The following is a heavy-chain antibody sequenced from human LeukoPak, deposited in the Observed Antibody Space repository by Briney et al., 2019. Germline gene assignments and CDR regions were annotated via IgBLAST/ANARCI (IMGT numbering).Heavy chain of an antibody. Sequence: GASVKVSCKASGYTFTGYYMHWVRQAPGQGLEWMGWINPNSGGTNYAQKFQGRVTMTRDTSISTAYMELSRLRSDDTAVYYCARDDSSGYYHPYNWFDPWGQGTLVTVSS. CDR3: ARDDSSGYYHPYNWFDP. CDR1: GYTFTGYY. V-gene: IGHV1-2*02. CDR2: INPNSGGT. J-gene: IGHJ5*02. D-gene: IGHD3-22*01.